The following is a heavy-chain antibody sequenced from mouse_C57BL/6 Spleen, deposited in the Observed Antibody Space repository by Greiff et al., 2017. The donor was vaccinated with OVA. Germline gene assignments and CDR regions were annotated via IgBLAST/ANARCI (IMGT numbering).Heavy chain of an antibody. D-gene: IGHD2-3*01. CDR3: ARDYDPAWFAY. CDR1: GFTFSDYG. CDR2: ISSGSSTI. J-gene: IGHJ3*01. V-gene: IGHV5-17*01. Sequence: EVNLVESGGGLVKPGGSLKLSCAASGFTFSDYGMHWVRQAPEKGLEWVAYISSGSSTIYYADTVKGRFTISRDNAKNTLFLQMTSLRSEDTAMYYCARDYDPAWFAYWGQGTLVTVSA.